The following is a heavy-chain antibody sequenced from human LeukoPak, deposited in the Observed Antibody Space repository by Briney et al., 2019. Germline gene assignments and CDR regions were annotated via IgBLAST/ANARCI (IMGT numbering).Heavy chain of an antibody. CDR3: ARVWGSIDY. Sequence: GASVKVSCKTSGYTFTNYDINWVRQATGQGLEWMGWMNPKSGNTGSAQRFQGRVTLTRDTSISTAYMELSSLRSEDTAVYYCARVWGSIDYWGQGPLVTVSS. J-gene: IGHJ4*02. CDR1: GYTFTNYD. CDR2: MNPKSGNT. D-gene: IGHD7-27*01. V-gene: IGHV1-8*01.